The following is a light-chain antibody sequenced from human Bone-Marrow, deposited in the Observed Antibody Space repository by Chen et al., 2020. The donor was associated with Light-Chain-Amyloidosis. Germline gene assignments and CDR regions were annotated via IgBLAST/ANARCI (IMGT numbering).Light chain of an antibody. J-gene: IGLJ1*01. Sequence: QSALTQPASVSGSPGQSITISCTGTSSDVGIYNFVSWYQQHPGKAPKVLIYDVSNRPSGVSNRFSGSKSGNTASLTISGLQAEDEADYYCSSYTTSGTHVFGTGTKVTVL. CDR1: SSDVGIYNF. V-gene: IGLV2-14*01. CDR2: DVS. CDR3: SSYTTSGTHV.